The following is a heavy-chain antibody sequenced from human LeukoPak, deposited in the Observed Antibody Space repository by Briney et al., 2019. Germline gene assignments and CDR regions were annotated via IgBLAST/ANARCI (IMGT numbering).Heavy chain of an antibody. CDR2: INHSGST. CDR1: GGSFSGYY. Sequence: SETLSLTCAVYGGSFSGYYWSWIRQPPGKGLEWIGEINHSGSTNYNPSLKSRVTISVDTSKNQFSLKLSSVTAADTAVYYCARDEISYDAFDIWGQGTMVTVAS. D-gene: IGHD2/OR15-2a*01. J-gene: IGHJ3*02. V-gene: IGHV4-34*01. CDR3: ARDEISYDAFDI.